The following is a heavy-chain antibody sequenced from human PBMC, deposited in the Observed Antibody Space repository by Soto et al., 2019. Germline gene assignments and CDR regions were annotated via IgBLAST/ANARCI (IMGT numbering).Heavy chain of an antibody. V-gene: IGHV3-33*01. Sequence: QVQLVESGGGVVQPGRSLRLYCVASGFTFSSHAMHWVRQAPVKGLEWVAVIWYDGSKKYYADSVKGRFTVDRDDSKNTLYLQMNSLRVEDTAVYYCARDPGYSNYDFDYWGQGTLVTVS. D-gene: IGHD5-12*01. CDR3: ARDPGYSNYDFDY. CDR1: GFTFSSHA. CDR2: IWYDGSKK. J-gene: IGHJ4*02.